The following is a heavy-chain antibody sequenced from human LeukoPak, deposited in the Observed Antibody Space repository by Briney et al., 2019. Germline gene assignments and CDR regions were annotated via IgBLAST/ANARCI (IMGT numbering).Heavy chain of an antibody. CDR1: GFTFSSYW. J-gene: IGHJ4*02. D-gene: IGHD5-24*01. CDR2: IKQDGSEK. CDR3: ARGAWRWEMATTQFDY. Sequence: GGSLRLSCAASGFTFSSYWMSWVRQAPGKGLEWVAHIKQDGSEKYYVDSVKGRFTISRDNAKNSLYLQMNSLRAEDTAVYYCARGAWRWEMATTQFDYWGQGTLVTVSS. V-gene: IGHV3-7*01.